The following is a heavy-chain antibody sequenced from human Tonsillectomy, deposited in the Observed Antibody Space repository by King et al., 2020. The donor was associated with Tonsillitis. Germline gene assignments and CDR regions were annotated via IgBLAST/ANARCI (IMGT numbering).Heavy chain of an antibody. Sequence: VQLVESGGGLVQPGGSLRLSCAASGFTFSRYWMHWVRQAPGKGLVWVSRINSDGSSTNYADSVKGRFIISRDNAENKLYLQMNSLRAEDTAVYYCARDPYYYDSSGYQTRDNWFDPWGQGTLVTVSS. D-gene: IGHD3-22*01. J-gene: IGHJ5*02. CDR2: INSDGSST. V-gene: IGHV3-74*01. CDR1: GFTFSRYW. CDR3: ARDPYYYDSSGYQTRDNWFDP.